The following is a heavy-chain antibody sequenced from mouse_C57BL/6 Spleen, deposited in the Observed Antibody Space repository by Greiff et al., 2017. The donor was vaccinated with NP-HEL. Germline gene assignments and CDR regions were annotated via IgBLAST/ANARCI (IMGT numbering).Heavy chain of an antibody. J-gene: IGHJ2*01. D-gene: IGHD3-1*01. CDR2: IDPYSGGT. CDR3: ARSGAGDY. V-gene: IGHV1-72*01. Sequence: VQLQQPGAELVKPGASVKLSCKASGYTFTSYCMHWVKQRPGRGLEWIGRIDPYSGGTKYNEKFKSKATLTVDKPSSTAYMQLSSLTSEDTAVYDCARSGAGDYWGQGTTLTVSA. CDR1: GYTFTSYC.